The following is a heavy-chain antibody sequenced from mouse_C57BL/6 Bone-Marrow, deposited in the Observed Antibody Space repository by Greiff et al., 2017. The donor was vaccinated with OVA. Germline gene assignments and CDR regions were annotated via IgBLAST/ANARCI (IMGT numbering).Heavy chain of an antibody. CDR2: IWTGGGT. D-gene: IGHD2-4*01. CDR3: ARIYDYDVHWYFDV. V-gene: IGHV2-9-1*01. J-gene: IGHJ1*03. Sequence: VKLMESGPGLVAPSQSLSITCTVSGFSLTSYAISWVRQPPGKGLEWLGVIWTGGGTNYNSALKSRLSISKDNSKSQVFLKMNSLQTDDTARYYCARIYDYDVHWYFDVWGTGTTVTVSS. CDR1: GFSLTSYA.